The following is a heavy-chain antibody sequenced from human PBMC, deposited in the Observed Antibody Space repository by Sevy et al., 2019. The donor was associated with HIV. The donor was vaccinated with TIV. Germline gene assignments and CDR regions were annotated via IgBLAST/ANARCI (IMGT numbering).Heavy chain of an antibody. J-gene: IGHJ4*02. CDR3: ARDFCSGGSCYSAFVY. CDR2: VNTATGDT. Sequence: ASVKVSCKGSGYTFNNYIIYWVRQAPGQSLEWMGWVNTATGDTRRSLKFQGRVIITREPSVRTAYMELNSLRSEDTAVYYCARDFCSGGSCYSAFVYWGQGTLVTVSS. V-gene: IGHV1-3*04. D-gene: IGHD2-15*01. CDR1: GYTFNNYI.